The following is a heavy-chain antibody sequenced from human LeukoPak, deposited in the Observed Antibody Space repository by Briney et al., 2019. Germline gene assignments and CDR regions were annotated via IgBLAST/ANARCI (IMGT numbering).Heavy chain of an antibody. CDR2: IYYTGST. CDR1: VDSISNYY. V-gene: IGHV4-59*01. J-gene: IGHJ4*02. Sequence: SETLSVTCTVSVDSISNYYWSWIRQPPGKGLEWIGYIYYTGSTNYNPSFKSRVTISVDTSKNQFSLKLSSVTAADTAVYYCAARRAYYFDYWGQGTLVTVSS. CDR3: AARRAYYFDY.